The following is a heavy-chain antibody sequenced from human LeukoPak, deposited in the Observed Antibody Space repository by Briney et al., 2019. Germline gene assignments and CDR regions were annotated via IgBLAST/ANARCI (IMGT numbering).Heavy chain of an antibody. D-gene: IGHD1-20*01. CDR1: GYSFTSYW. CDR2: IYPGDSDT. V-gene: IGHV5-51*01. J-gene: IGHJ5*02. Sequence: GESLKISCKGSGYSFTSYWIGWVRQMPGKGLEWMGIIYPGDSDTRYSPSFQGQVTISANKSISTAYLQWSSLKASDTAMYYCARRSEYNWNPGWFDPWGQGTLVTVSS. CDR3: ARRSEYNWNPGWFDP.